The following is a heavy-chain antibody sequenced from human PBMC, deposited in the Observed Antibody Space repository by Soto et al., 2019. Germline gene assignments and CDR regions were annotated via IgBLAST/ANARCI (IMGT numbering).Heavy chain of an antibody. CDR3: ARGALGFDP. J-gene: IGHJ5*02. V-gene: IGHV3-13*04. D-gene: IGHD6-6*01. Sequence: EVQVVESGGGLVQPGGSLRLSCAASGFTFSRYDMHWVRQATGRGLEWVSGIGTSGDTYYAGSVKGRFTISRENAKNSVYLQMNSLRAGDRAVYYCARGALGFDPWGQGTLVAVSS. CDR2: IGTSGDT. CDR1: GFTFSRYD.